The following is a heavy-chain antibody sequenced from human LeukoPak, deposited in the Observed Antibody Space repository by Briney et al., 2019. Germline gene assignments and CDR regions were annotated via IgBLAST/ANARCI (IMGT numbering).Heavy chain of an antibody. V-gene: IGHV5-51*01. D-gene: IGHD4-23*01. CDR3: ARPHARGGNTPPAFDI. CDR1: GYSFTSYW. J-gene: IGHJ3*02. CDR2: IYPGDSGT. Sequence: PGESLKISCKGSGYSFTSYWIGWVRQMPGKGLEWMGIIYPGDSGTRYSPSFQGQVTISADKSISTAYLQWSSLKASDTAMYYCARPHARGGNTPPAFDIWGQGTMVTVSS.